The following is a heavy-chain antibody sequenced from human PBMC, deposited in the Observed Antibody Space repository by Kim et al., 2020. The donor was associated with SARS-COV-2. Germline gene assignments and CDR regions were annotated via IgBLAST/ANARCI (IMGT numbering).Heavy chain of an antibody. Sequence: ASVKVSCKASGYTFTSYDINWERQATGQGLEWMGWMNPNSGNTGYSQKFQGRVTMTRNTSISTAYMELSSLRSEDTAVYYCARGAKGTMVVVVIRADYYYYMDVWGKGTTVTVSS. CDR1: GYTFTSYD. J-gene: IGHJ6*03. D-gene: IGHD3-22*01. V-gene: IGHV1-8*01. CDR2: MNPNSGNT. CDR3: ARGAKGTMVVVVIRADYYYYMDV.